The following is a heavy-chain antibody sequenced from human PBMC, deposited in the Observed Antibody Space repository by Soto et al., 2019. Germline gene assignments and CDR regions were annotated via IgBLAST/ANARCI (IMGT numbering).Heavy chain of an antibody. J-gene: IGHJ3*01. V-gene: IGHV3-33*01. CDR1: GFTFSDYG. CDR2: IWHDGRQK. Sequence: QVQLVESGGGVVQPGTSLRLSCVATGFTFSDYGIHWLRQAPGRGLEWVAVIWHDGRQKYLADSVRGRFTISRDTSKNTVYLPMNRLGAEDTAVYFCEGRDDPFHVWGQGTIVTVSS. CDR3: EGRDDPFHV.